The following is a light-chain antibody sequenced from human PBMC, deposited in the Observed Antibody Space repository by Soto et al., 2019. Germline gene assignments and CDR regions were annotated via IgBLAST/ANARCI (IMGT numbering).Light chain of an antibody. J-gene: IGLJ1*01. CDR3: ATWDDSLFGHV. Sequence: VLTQPPSASATPVQRVTMSCSGMGSDVGSNTVNWYQQFPGAAPKLLIYSNDQRPSGVPDRFSASKSGTSASLAISGLQSEDEADYYCATWDDSLFGHVFGTGTKSPS. CDR1: GSDVGSNT. CDR2: SND. V-gene: IGLV1-44*01.